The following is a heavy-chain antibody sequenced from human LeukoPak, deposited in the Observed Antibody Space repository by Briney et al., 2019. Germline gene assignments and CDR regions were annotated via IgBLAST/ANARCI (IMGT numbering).Heavy chain of an antibody. CDR1: GFTFSSYA. V-gene: IGHV3-48*01. J-gene: IGHJ3*02. Sequence: PGGSLRLSCAASGFTFSSYAMSWVRQAPGKGLEWVSYISSSSSTIYYADSVKGRFTISRDNAKNSLYLQMNSLRAEDTAVYYCARDQYYYDSSGYAFDIWGQGTMVTVSS. CDR3: ARDQYYYDSSGYAFDI. D-gene: IGHD3-22*01. CDR2: ISSSSSTI.